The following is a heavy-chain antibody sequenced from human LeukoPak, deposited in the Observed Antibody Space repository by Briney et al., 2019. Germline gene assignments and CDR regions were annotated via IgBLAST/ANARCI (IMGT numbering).Heavy chain of an antibody. V-gene: IGHV4-59*01. Sequence: SETLSLTCTVSGGSISSYSWSWIRQPPGKGLEWIGYIYYSGSTNYNPSLKSRVTISVDRSKNQFSLKLSSVTAADTAVYYCARDRGAYCGGDCYSSPSYYYGMDVWGQGTTVTVSS. CDR1: GGSISSYS. D-gene: IGHD2-21*02. CDR3: ARDRGAYCGGDCYSSPSYYYGMDV. J-gene: IGHJ6*02. CDR2: IYYSGST.